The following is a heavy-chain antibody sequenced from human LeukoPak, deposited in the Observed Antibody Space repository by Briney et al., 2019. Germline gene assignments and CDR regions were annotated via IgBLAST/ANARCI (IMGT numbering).Heavy chain of an antibody. CDR2: IHYSGST. CDR1: CGSISSYY. J-gene: IGHJ4*02. V-gene: IGHV4-59*01. D-gene: IGHD4-23*01. CDR3: ARASLKVVTTDY. Sequence: SETLSLTCTVACGSISSYYWSWIRQPPGKGLEWIGYIHYSGSTNYNPSLRSRVTISVDTSKNQFSLRLSSVTAADTAVYYCARASLKVVTTDYWGQGTLVTVSS.